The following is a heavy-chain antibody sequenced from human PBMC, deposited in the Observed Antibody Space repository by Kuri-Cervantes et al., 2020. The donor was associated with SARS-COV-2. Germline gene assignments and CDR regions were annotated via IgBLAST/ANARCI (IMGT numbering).Heavy chain of an antibody. CDR2: IYYSGST. CDR3: ATSGYYDFWSGYYFDY. V-gene: IGHV4-39*01. D-gene: IGHD3-3*01. J-gene: IGHJ4*02. CDR1: GGSISSSSYY. Sequence: SETLSLTCTVSGGSISSSSYYWGRIRQPPGKGLEWIGSIYYSGSTYYNPSLKSRVTISVDTSKNQFSLKLSSVTAADTAVYYCATSGYYDFWSGYYFDYWGQGTLVTVSS.